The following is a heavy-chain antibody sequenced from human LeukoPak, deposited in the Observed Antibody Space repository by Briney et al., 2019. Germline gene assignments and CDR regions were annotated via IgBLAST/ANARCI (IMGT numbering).Heavy chain of an antibody. V-gene: IGHV3-43*01. J-gene: IGHJ4*02. CDR2: ISWDGGST. CDR3: AKDNYYDSSGYPYYFDY. D-gene: IGHD3-22*01. Sequence: GGSLRLSCAASGFTFDDYTMHWVRQAPGKGLEWVSLISWDGGSTYYADSVKGRFTISRDNSKNSLYLQMNSLRTEDTALYYCAKDNYYDSSGYPYYFDYWGQGTLVTVSS. CDR1: GFTFDDYT.